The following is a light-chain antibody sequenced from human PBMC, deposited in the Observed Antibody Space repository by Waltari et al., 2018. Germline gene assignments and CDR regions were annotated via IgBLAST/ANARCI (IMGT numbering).Light chain of an antibody. Sequence: DIQLTQSPSFLSASVRYRVTITCRAGQGISNNLAWYQQKPGKAPKLLIYSASTLQSGVPSRFSGSGSGTEFSLTISSLQPEDFATYYCQQLNSYPLTFGGGTKVEIK. CDR1: QGISNN. CDR2: SAS. J-gene: IGKJ4*01. CDR3: QQLNSYPLT. V-gene: IGKV1-9*01.